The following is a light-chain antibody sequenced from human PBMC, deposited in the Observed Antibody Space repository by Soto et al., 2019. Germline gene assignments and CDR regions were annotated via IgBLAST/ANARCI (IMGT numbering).Light chain of an antibody. V-gene: IGLV2-14*03. J-gene: IGLJ2*01. CDR3: SSYTSSSTVV. Sequence: QSALTQPASVSGSPGQSITISCIGTSSDVGSYKYVSWYQQYPGKAPKLMIYDVSNRPSWVSNRFSGSKSGNTASLPISGLQAEDEADYYCSSYTSSSTVVFGEGTKLTVL. CDR2: DVS. CDR1: SSDVGSYKY.